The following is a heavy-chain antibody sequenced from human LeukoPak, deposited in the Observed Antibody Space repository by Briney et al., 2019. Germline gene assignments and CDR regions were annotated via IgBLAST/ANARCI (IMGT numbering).Heavy chain of an antibody. CDR2: IYYSGST. Sequence: SETLSLTCTVSGGSISSYYWSWIRQPPGKGLEWIGYIYYSGSTNYNPSPKSRVTISVDTSKNQFSLKLSSVTAADTAVYYCARGDLAAAADYWGQGTLVTVSS. D-gene: IGHD6-13*01. V-gene: IGHV4-59*08. CDR1: GGSISSYY. CDR3: ARGDLAAAADY. J-gene: IGHJ4*02.